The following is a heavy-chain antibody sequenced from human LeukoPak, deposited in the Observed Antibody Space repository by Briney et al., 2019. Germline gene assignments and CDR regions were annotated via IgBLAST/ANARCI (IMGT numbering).Heavy chain of an antibody. V-gene: IGHV3-7*01. J-gene: IGHJ4*02. D-gene: IGHD3-22*01. Sequence: GGSLRLSCAASGFTFSSYWMSWVRQAPGKGLEWVANIKQDGSEKYYVGSVKGRFTISRDNAKNSLYLQMNSLRAVDTAVYYCARDPANYYDSSGYYWGQGTLVTVSS. CDR2: IKQDGSEK. CDR1: GFTFSSYW. CDR3: ARDPANYYDSSGYY.